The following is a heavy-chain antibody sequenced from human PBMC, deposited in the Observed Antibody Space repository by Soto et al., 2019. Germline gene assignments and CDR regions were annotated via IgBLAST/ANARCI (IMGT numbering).Heavy chain of an antibody. D-gene: IGHD4-4*01. J-gene: IGHJ4*02. V-gene: IGHV3-72*01. CDR1: GFTFSDHY. Sequence: EVQLVESGGGLVQPGGSLRLSCAASGFTFSDHYMDWVRQAPGKGLEWVGRTRNKADSYTTEYAASVKGRFTISRDHSNNSLYLQMDSLKPEDTAVYYCARVDGYSGYFDCWGQGTLVTVSS. CDR3: ARVDGYSGYFDC. CDR2: TRNKADSYTT.